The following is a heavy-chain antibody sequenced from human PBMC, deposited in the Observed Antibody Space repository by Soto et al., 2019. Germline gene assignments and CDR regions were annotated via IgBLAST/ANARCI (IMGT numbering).Heavy chain of an antibody. CDR1: GGTFSSYT. D-gene: IGHD2-2*01. V-gene: IGHV1-69*02. J-gene: IGHJ6*03. CDR3: ASGDLHCSSTSCPLYYYYYYMDV. CDR2: IIPILGIA. Sequence: SVKVSCKASGGTFSSYTISWVRQAPGQGLEWMGRIIPILGIANYAQKFQGRVTITADKSTRTAYMVLSSLRSEDTAVYYCASGDLHCSSTSCPLYYYYYYMDVWGKGTTVTVSS.